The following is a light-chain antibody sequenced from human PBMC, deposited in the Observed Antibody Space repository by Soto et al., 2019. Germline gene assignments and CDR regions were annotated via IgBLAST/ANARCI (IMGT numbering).Light chain of an antibody. CDR2: AAS. Sequence: IQMTHSPSSVSASIGDRVTITFRSSQDIGRRLAWFQQKPGKAPKLLIYAASSLQSGVPSRFSGSGSGTEFTLAISSLQSEDSAVYYCQQYNSWPPINFGQGTRLEIK. CDR1: QDIGRR. CDR3: QQYNSWPPIN. V-gene: IGKV1-12*01. J-gene: IGKJ5*01.